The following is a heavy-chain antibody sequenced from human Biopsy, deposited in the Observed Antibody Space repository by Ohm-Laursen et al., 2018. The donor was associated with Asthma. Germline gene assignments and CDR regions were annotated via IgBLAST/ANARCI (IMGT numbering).Heavy chain of an antibody. V-gene: IGHV4-39*01. J-gene: IGHJ4*02. D-gene: IGHD7-27*01. Sequence: SQTLSLTCTVSGGSISSSSYYWGWIRQPPGKGLEWMGSISYTGSAYHNPSLKSRVTISVDTSKNHFSRKLSSVTAADTAVYYCARHWDWGSFFDYWGRGTPVTVSS. CDR2: ISYTGSA. CDR3: ARHWDWGSFFDY. CDR1: GGSISSSSYY.